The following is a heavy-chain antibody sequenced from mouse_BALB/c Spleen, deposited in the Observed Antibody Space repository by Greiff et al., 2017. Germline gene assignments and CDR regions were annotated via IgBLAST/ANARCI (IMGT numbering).Heavy chain of an antibody. CDR2: SRNKANDYTT. Sequence: EVKLMESGGGLVQPGGSLRLSCATSGFTFSDFYMEWVRQPPGKRLEWIAASRNKANDYTTEYSASVKGRFIVSRDTSQSILYLQMNALRAEDTAIYYGARDAPDGYSWYFDVWGAGTTVTVSS. CDR1: GFTFSDFY. D-gene: IGHD2-3*01. CDR3: ARDAPDGYSWYFDV. V-gene: IGHV7-1*02. J-gene: IGHJ1*01.